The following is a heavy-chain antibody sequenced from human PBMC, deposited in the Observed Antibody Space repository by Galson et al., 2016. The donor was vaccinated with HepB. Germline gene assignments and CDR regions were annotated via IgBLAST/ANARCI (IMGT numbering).Heavy chain of an antibody. D-gene: IGHD3-22*01. CDR3: ARGRNYYDSSGYTHRGFDP. Sequence: ETLSLTCAVFGGSFSGYYWSWIRQPPGKGLEWIGEISHRGSPIYNPSLTSRVTISADTSKNQFSLRLSSVTAADTAVYYCARGRNYYDSSGYTHRGFDPWGQGALVTVSS. CDR2: ISHRGSP. J-gene: IGHJ5*02. CDR1: GGSFSGYY. V-gene: IGHV4-34*01.